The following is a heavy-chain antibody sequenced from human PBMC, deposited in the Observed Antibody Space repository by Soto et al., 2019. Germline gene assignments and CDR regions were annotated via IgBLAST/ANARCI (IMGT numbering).Heavy chain of an antibody. D-gene: IGHD2-15*01. CDR1: GGSISSNDYY. Sequence: SETLSLTCSVSGGSISSNDYYWSWIRQSPGKGLEWIGEINHSGGANYNPSLKSRLTILVGTSKNQFSLKLRFVTAADSAIYYCARRRCSGGSCDSSGKAGFDYWGQGTQVTVSS. J-gene: IGHJ4*02. V-gene: IGHV4-39*07. CDR2: INHSGGA. CDR3: ARRRCSGGSCDSSGKAGFDY.